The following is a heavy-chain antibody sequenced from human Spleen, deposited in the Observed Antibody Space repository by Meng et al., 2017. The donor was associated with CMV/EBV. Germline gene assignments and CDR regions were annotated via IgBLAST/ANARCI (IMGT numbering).Heavy chain of an antibody. CDR2: ITSSSSYI. V-gene: IGHV3-21*01. CDR3: ARADGSGYFMDY. Sequence: GESLKISCAASEFTFSSHNMNWVRQAPGKGLEWVSSITSSSSYIYYADSVKGRFTISRDNAKNSLYLQMNSLRAEDTAVYYCARADGSGYFMDYWGQGTLVTVSS. D-gene: IGHD3-22*01. CDR1: EFTFSSHN. J-gene: IGHJ4*02.